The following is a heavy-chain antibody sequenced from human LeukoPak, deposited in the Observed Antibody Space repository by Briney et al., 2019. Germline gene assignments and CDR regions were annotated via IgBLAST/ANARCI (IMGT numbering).Heavy chain of an antibody. Sequence: ASETLSLTCAVYGGSFSGYYWSWIRQPPGKGLEWIGEINHSGSTNYNPSLKSRVTISVDTSKNQFSLKLSSVTAADTAVYYCARHPGGTVIDYWGQGTLVTVSS. CDR3: ARHPGGTVIDY. CDR1: GGSFSGYY. V-gene: IGHV4-34*01. D-gene: IGHD4-17*01. J-gene: IGHJ4*02. CDR2: INHSGST.